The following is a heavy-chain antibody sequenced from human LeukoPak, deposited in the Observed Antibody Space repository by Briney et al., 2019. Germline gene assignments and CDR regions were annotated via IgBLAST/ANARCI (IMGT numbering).Heavy chain of an antibody. Sequence: GGSLRLSCAASGFTFSSYSMNWVRQAPGKGLEWVSSISSSSSYIYYADSVKGRFTISRDNAKNSLYLQMNNLRAEDTAVYYCARDKTMTTVTNPKYYFDYWGQGTLVTVSS. CDR2: ISSSSSYI. J-gene: IGHJ4*02. CDR1: GFTFSSYS. CDR3: ARDKTMTTVTNPKYYFDY. D-gene: IGHD4-17*01. V-gene: IGHV3-21*01.